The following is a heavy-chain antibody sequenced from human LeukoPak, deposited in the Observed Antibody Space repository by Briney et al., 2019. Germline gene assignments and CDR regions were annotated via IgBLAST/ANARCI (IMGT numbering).Heavy chain of an antibody. CDR3: ARDPGIAAAPLGY. Sequence: SVKVSCKASGGTFSSYAISWVRQAPGQGLEWMGRIIPILGIANYAQKFQGRVTITADKSTSTAYMELSSLRSEDTAVHYCARDPGIAAAPLGYWGQGTLVTVSS. J-gene: IGHJ4*02. V-gene: IGHV1-69*04. D-gene: IGHD6-13*01. CDR1: GGTFSSYA. CDR2: IIPILGIA.